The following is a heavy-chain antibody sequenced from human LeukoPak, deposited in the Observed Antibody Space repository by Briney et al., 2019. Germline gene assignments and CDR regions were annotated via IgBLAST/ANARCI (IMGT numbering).Heavy chain of an antibody. Sequence: ASVKVSCKASGGTFIGYAISWVRQAPGQGLEWMGRIIPIFGTANYAQKFQGRVTITTDESTSTAYMELSSLRSEDTAVYYCARDRSVGEMATFATFDPWGQGTLVTVSS. CDR3: ARDRSVGEMATFATFDP. J-gene: IGHJ5*02. V-gene: IGHV1-69*05. CDR1: GGTFIGYA. CDR2: IIPIFGTA. D-gene: IGHD5-24*01.